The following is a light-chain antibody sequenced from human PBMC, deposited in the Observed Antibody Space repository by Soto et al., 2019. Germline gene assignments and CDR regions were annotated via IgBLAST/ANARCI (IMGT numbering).Light chain of an antibody. V-gene: IGLV3-21*04. CDR3: QVWDSSSDHPGV. Sequence: SYELTQPPSVSVAPGKTGMITCGGNNIGSKSVHWYQQKPGQAPVLVIYYDSDRPSGIPERFSGSNSGNTATLTISRVEAGDEADYYCQVWDSSSDHPGVFGTGTKVTVL. CDR1: NIGSKS. J-gene: IGLJ1*01. CDR2: YDS.